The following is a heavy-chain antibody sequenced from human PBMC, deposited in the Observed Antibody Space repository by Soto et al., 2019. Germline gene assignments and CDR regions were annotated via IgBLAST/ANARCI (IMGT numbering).Heavy chain of an antibody. CDR1: GDSFSPNY. Sequence: QVQLQESGPGLVKPSETLSLTCTVSGDSFSPNYWSWLRQFPGKGLEWIGNIYYGGTTSYNPSLRRRVTTSLETSKNQFSLGLTSVTAADTAVYYCARLGNYYQSLDPWGPGTLVTVSS. V-gene: IGHV4-59*08. CDR2: IYYGGTT. CDR3: ARLGNYYQSLDP. J-gene: IGHJ5*02. D-gene: IGHD3-10*01.